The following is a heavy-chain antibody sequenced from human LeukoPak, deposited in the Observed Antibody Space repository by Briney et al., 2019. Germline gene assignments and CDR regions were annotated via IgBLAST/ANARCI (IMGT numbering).Heavy chain of an antibody. D-gene: IGHD1-14*01. CDR1: GFTFSDYW. Sequence: PGGSLRLSCAASGFTFSDYWMDWVRQAPGKGLEWVANIKQDGSEKYYVDSVKDRFTISRDNAKNSVYLQMNSLKTEDTAVYYCTRPDDYGDYWGQGTLVTVSS. CDR2: IKQDGSEK. V-gene: IGHV3-7*03. CDR3: TRPDDYGDY. J-gene: IGHJ4*02.